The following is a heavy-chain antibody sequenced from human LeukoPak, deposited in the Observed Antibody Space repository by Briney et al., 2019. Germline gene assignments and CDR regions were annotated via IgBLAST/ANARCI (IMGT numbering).Heavy chain of an antibody. CDR1: GFTLSNYG. CDR2: LSDNGDIA. Sequence: PGGSLRLSCVASGFTLSNYGMSWVRQAPGKGLEWVSSLSDNGDIAFYADSVKGRFTISRDNAKNSLYLQMNSLRAEDTAVYYCARVVSGTFDYWGQGTLVTVSS. V-gene: IGHV3-23*01. J-gene: IGHJ4*02. D-gene: IGHD1-26*01. CDR3: ARVVSGTFDY.